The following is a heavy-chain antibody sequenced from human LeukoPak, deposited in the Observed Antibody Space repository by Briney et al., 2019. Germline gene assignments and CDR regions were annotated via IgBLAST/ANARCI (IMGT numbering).Heavy chain of an antibody. D-gene: IGHD6-13*01. V-gene: IGHV4-59*01. J-gene: IGHJ4*02. CDR2: IYYSGST. CDR1: GGSISSYY. Sequence: SETLSLTRTVSGGSISSYYWSWIRQPPGKGLEWIGYIYYSGSTNYNPSLKSRVTISVDTSKNQFSLKLSSVTAADTAVYYCARDQGSSWGLFDYWGQGTLVTVSS. CDR3: ARDQGSSWGLFDY.